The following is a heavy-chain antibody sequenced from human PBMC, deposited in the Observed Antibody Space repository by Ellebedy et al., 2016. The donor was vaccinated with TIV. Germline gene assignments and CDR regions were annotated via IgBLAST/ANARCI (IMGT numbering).Heavy chain of an antibody. CDR2: ISGYNGNT. J-gene: IGHJ6*02. V-gene: IGHV1-18*04. CDR1: GYTFTSYG. D-gene: IGHD6-6*01. Sequence: ASVKVSCXASGYTFTSYGISWVRQAPGQGLEWMGWISGYNGNTNYAQKLQGRVTMTTDTSTRTAYMELRSLTSDDTAVYYCARDQFSSYPIGGHYSGYGMDVWGQGTTVTVSS. CDR3: ARDQFSSYPIGGHYSGYGMDV.